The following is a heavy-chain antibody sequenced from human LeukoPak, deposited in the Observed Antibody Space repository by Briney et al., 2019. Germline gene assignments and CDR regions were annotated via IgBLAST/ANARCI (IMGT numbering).Heavy chain of an antibody. Sequence: PSETLSLTCAVSGYSIRSGYYWAWIRQPPGKGLEWIGSMYHSGSTYDSPSLKSRVTMSVDTSKNQFSLKLTSVTAADTAVYYCARQRYCHSTSCYFDCWGQGTLVTVSS. V-gene: IGHV4-38-2*01. CDR3: ARQRYCHSTSCYFDC. CDR1: GYSIRSGYY. J-gene: IGHJ4*02. D-gene: IGHD2-2*01. CDR2: MYHSGST.